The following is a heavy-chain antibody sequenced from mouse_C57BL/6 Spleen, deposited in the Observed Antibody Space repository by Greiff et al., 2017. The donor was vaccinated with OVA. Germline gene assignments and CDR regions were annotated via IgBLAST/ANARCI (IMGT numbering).Heavy chain of an antibody. Sequence: QVHVRQSGAELVTPGASVSLSCKVSGYTFTEYTIHWVKQRSGQGLEWIGWFYPGSGSIKYNEKFKDMATLTEDKSSNTVYMELSRLTSKDSAVYFCARHEHYEYALYAMDYWGQGTSVTVSS. CDR2: FYPGSGSI. V-gene: IGHV1-62-2*01. J-gene: IGHJ4*01. CDR3: ARHEHYEYALYAMDY. CDR1: GYTFTEYT. D-gene: IGHD2-4*01.